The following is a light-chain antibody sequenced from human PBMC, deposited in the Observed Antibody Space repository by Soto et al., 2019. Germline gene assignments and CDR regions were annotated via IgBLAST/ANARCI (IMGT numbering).Light chain of an antibody. Sequence: DIQLTQSPSSVSSSLGDRVTITCRASQGIRSCLAWYQQKLRKAPNLLIYDASTLQSGVPSRFSGSGSGTDFTLTISSLEPEDFAVYYCQQRGDWPPITCGQGTRLEIK. J-gene: IGKJ5*01. CDR1: QGIRSC. CDR3: QQRGDWPPIT. V-gene: IGKV1-12*01. CDR2: DAS.